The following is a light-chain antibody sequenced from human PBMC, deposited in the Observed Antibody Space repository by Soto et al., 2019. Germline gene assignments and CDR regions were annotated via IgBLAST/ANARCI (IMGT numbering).Light chain of an antibody. J-gene: IGLJ2*01. Sequence: QSALTQPPSASGSLGQSVTISCTGTSSDVGGYNYVSWHQQHPGKAPKVRIYEVTKRPPGFPDRFSGSKSGNTASLTVSGLQAEDEADYYCSSFAGGGNPVLLGGGTKLTVL. CDR1: SSDVGGYNY. CDR3: SSFAGGGNPVL. V-gene: IGLV2-8*01. CDR2: EVT.